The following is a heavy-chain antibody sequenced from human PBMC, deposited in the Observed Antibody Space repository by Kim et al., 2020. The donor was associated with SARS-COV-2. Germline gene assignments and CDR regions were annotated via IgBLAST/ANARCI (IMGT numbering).Heavy chain of an antibody. D-gene: IGHD2-15*01. Sequence: GGSLRLSCAASGFTFSSYAMHWVRQAPGKGLEWVAVISYDGSNKYYADSVKGRFTISRDNSKNTLYLQMNSLRAEDTAVYYCARAPSGGRDYWGQGTLVT. CDR1: GFTFSSYA. CDR3: ARAPSGGRDY. J-gene: IGHJ4*02. CDR2: ISYDGSNK. V-gene: IGHV3-30-3*01.